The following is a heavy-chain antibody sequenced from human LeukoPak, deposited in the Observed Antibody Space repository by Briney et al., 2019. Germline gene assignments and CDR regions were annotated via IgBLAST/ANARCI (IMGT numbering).Heavy chain of an antibody. V-gene: IGHV3-7*01. CDR3: ARKWFGELSPIDY. CDR1: GFTFSTFA. J-gene: IGHJ4*02. Sequence: GGSLRLSCAASGFTFSTFAMIWVRQPPGKGLEWVANIKQDGSEKYYVDSVKGRFAISRDNAKNSLYLQMNSLRAEDTAVYYCARKWFGELSPIDYWGQGTLVTVSS. D-gene: IGHD3-10*01. CDR2: IKQDGSEK.